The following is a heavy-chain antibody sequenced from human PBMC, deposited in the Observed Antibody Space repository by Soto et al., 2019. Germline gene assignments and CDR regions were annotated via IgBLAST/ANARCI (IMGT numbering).Heavy chain of an antibody. CDR3: ARVGEQWLVVSNYYYYGMDV. D-gene: IGHD6-19*01. Sequence: EVQLVESGGGLVQPGGSLRLSCAASGFTFSSYSMNWVRQAPGKGLEWVSYISSSSSTIYYADSVKGRFTISRDNDKNSLYMQMNSLRDENTAVYYCARVGEQWLVVSNYYYYGMDVWGQGTTVTVSS. CDR1: GFTFSSYS. J-gene: IGHJ6*02. V-gene: IGHV3-48*02. CDR2: ISSSSSTI.